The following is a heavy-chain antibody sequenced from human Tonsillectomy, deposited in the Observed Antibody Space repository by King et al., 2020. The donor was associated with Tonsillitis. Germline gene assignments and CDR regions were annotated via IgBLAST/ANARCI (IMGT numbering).Heavy chain of an antibody. D-gene: IGHD6-19*01. V-gene: IGHV1-69*01. CDR1: GGTFSSYA. CDR3: ARGEPGVIAVAGHFDY. CDR2: IIPIFGTA. J-gene: IGHJ4*02. Sequence: VQLVESGAEVKKPGSSVKVSCKASGGTFSSYAISWVRQAPGQGLEWMGGIIPIFGTANYAQKFQGRVTITADESTSTAYMELSSLRSEDTAVYYCARGEPGVIAVAGHFDYWGQGTLVTVSS.